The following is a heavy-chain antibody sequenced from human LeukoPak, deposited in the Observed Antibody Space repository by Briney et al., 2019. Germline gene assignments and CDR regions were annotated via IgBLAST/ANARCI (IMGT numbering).Heavy chain of an antibody. CDR2: INPNSGGT. CDR1: GYTFTGYY. CDR3: ARDNGSGSWFDP. V-gene: IGHV1-2*02. D-gene: IGHD3-10*01. Sequence: ASVKVSCKASGYTFTGYYMHWVRQAPGQGLEWMGWINPNSGGTNYAQKFQGRVTMTRDTSISTAYMELSRLRSDDTAVYYCARDNGSGSWFDPWGQGTLVTVSS. J-gene: IGHJ5*02.